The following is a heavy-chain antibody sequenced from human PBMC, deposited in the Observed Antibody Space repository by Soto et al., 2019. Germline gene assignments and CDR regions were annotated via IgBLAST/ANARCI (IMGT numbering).Heavy chain of an antibody. D-gene: IGHD2-15*01. CDR2: IKSKVNNYAT. Sequence: EVQLVESGGGLVQPGGSLKLSCAASGFNFNDFAMHWVRQASGKGLEWVGRIKSKVNNYATAYAASVKGRFTISRDDSKKTAYLQMNNLRSDDTAVYYCTRLKDVCSDGGCYYDPWGQGTLVTVSS. J-gene: IGHJ5*02. CDR3: TRLKDVCSDGGCYYDP. V-gene: IGHV3-73*02. CDR1: GFNFNDFA.